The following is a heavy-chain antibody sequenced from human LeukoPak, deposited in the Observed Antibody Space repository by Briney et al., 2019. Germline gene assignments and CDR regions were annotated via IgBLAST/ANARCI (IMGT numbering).Heavy chain of an antibody. CDR3: ARGRAGFGESFDY. D-gene: IGHD3-10*01. V-gene: IGHV4-34*01. CDR2: INHSGST. CDR1: GGSFSGYY. Sequence: SETLSLTCAVYGGSFSGYYWSWIRQPPGKGLEWIGEINHSGSTNYNPSLKSRVTISVDTSKNQFSLKLSSVTAADTAVYYCARGRAGFGESFDYWGQGTLVTVSS. J-gene: IGHJ4*02.